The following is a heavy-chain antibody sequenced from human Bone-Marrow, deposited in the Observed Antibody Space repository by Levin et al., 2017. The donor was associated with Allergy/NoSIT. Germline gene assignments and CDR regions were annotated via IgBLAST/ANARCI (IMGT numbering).Heavy chain of an antibody. CDR3: VKAETTVMLDYSSFAV. V-gene: IGHV3-23*01. D-gene: IGHD4-17*01. J-gene: IGHJ6*04. CDR1: GFIFADYA. CDR2: LDGSSGKT. Sequence: GGSLRLSCRISGFIFADYAMSWVRRAPGRGLEWVSSLDGSSGKTLYADSVKGRFTISREYSKDTLFLQMNSLRAEDTARYYCVKAETTVMLDYSSFAVWGEGTAVTVSS.